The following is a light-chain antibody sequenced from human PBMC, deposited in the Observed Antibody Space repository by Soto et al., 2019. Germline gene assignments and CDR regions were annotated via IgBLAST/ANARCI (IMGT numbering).Light chain of an antibody. CDR1: QSVGNNY. CDR3: QQYGSSPPYT. V-gene: IGKV3-20*01. Sequence: EVVLTQSPGTLSLSPGERATLSCRSSQSVGNNYLAWYQQKPGQSPKLLIFGSSDRATGIPDRFSGSWSGTDFTLTISRLEPEDFAVYFCQQYGSSPPYTFGQGTKLEIK. J-gene: IGKJ2*01. CDR2: GSS.